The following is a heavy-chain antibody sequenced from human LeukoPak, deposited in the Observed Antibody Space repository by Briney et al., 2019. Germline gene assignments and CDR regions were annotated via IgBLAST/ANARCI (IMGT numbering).Heavy chain of an antibody. V-gene: IGHV1-2*02. CDR3: ARRLYDDYAGFDY. CDR2: INPNSGGT. Sequence: GASVKVSCKASGYTFTGYYMHWVRQAPGQGLEWMGWINPNSGGTNYAQKFQGRVTMTRDTSISTAYMELSRLRSDDTAVYYCARRLYDDYAGFDYWGQGTLVTVSS. D-gene: IGHD4-17*01. J-gene: IGHJ4*02. CDR1: GYTFTGYY.